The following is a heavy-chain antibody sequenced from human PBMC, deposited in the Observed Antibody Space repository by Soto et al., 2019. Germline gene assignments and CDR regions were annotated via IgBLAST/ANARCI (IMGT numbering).Heavy chain of an antibody. Sequence: QVQLQESGPGLVKPSDTLSLTFAVSGYSISSSNWWGWIRQPPGKGLEWIGYIYYSGTTYYNTSLKRRVTMSVDTSKNQCTLKLTSVTAVDTAVYYCARREIQGPIDYWGQGTMVTVSS. J-gene: IGHJ4*02. CDR1: GYSISSSNW. V-gene: IGHV4-28*01. CDR2: IYYSGTT. CDR3: ARREIQGPIDY. D-gene: IGHD1-26*01.